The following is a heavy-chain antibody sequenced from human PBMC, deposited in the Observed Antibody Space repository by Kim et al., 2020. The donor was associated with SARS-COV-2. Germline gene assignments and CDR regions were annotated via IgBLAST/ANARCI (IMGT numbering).Heavy chain of an antibody. CDR1: GYTFTSYA. Sequence: ASVKVSCKASGYTFTSYAMHWVRQAPGQRLEWMGWINAGNGNTKYSQKFQGRVTITRDTSASTAYMELSSLRSDDTAVYYCAREGPVSRYYILTGYRYYF. D-gene: IGHD3-9*01. CDR2: INAGNGNT. CDR3: AREGPVSRYYILTGYRYYF. J-gene: IGHJ4*01. V-gene: IGHV1-3*01.